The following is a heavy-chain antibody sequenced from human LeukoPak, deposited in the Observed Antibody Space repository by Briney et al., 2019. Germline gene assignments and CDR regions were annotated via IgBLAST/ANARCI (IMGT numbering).Heavy chain of an antibody. D-gene: IGHD3-22*01. CDR3: ARGRYYDSSGVDY. V-gene: IGHV1-69*04. J-gene: IGHJ4*02. CDR1: GGTFSSYA. CDR2: IIPILGIA. Sequence: SVKVSCKASGGTFSSYAISWVRQAPGQGLEWMGRIIPILGIANYAQKFQGRVTITADKSTSTAYMELRSLRSDDTAVYYCARGRYYDSSGVDYWGQGTLVTVSS.